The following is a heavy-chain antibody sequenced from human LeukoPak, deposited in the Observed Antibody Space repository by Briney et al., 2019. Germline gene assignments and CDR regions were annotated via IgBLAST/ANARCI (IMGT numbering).Heavy chain of an antibody. CDR2: IKEDGSET. CDR1: GFIFKKYW. V-gene: IGHV3-7*01. J-gene: IGHJ4*02. Sequence: TGGSLRLSCVASGFIFKKYWMNWVRQVPGKGLECLANIKEDGSETYYADSVKGRFTISRDNPRNSLYLQMNSLRAEDTAVYHCVRGSGGYDPLDYDSWGQGTLVTVFS. CDR3: VRGSGGYDPLDYDS. D-gene: IGHD5-12*01.